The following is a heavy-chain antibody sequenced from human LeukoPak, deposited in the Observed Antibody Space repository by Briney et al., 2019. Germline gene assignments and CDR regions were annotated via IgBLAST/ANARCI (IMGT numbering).Heavy chain of an antibody. V-gene: IGHV1-18*01. CDR2: IAPYNGKI. D-gene: IGHD3-10*01. CDR1: GYSFTYYA. J-gene: IGHJ4*02. CDR3: ARDEELLRFGALY. Sequence: ASVKVSCKASGYSFTYYAINWVRQAPGQGLEWMGWIAPYNGKIKYAQKFQGRLTMTTDTSTSTDYMDLRSLRSDDTAVYFCARDEELLRFGALYWGQGTLVTVSS.